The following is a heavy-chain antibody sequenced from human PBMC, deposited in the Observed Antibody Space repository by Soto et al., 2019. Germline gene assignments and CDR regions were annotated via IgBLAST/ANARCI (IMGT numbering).Heavy chain of an antibody. J-gene: IGHJ6*02. Sequence: LSLTCTVSVDSISTYYWSWIRRPAGKGLEWTGRIDASGNTNYNPSLKSRVTMSADTSKKQFSLKLTSVTAADTAVYYCARYSNNWFQTEGMDVWGQGTTVTVSS. CDR3: ARYSNNWFQTEGMDV. V-gene: IGHV4-4*07. CDR1: VDSISTYY. CDR2: IDASGNT. D-gene: IGHD1-20*01.